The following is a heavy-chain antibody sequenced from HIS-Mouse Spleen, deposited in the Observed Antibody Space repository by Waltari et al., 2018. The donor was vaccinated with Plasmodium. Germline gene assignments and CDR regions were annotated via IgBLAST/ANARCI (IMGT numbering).Heavy chain of an antibody. D-gene: IGHD6-6*01. Sequence: QVQLQESGPGLVKPSETLSLTCTVSGYSISSGYYWGWIRQPPGKGLGWIGSIYHSGSTYYNPSLKSRVTISVDTSKNQFSLKLSSGTAADTAVYYCAGSSSYDYWGQGTLVTVSS. CDR2: IYHSGST. V-gene: IGHV4-38-2*02. CDR1: GYSISSGYY. J-gene: IGHJ4*02. CDR3: AGSSSYDY.